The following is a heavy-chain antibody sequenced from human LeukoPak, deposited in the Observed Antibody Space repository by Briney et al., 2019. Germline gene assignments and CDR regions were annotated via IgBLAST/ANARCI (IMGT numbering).Heavy chain of an antibody. CDR2: IYYSGST. D-gene: IGHD6-19*01. J-gene: IGHJ4*02. CDR1: GGSISSSSYY. V-gene: IGHV4-39*01. Sequence: SETLSLTCTVSGGSISSSSYYWGWIRQPPGKGLEWIGSIYYSGSTYYNPSLKSRVTISVDTSKNQFSLKLSSVTAADTAVYYCEEQWLGGWGQGTLVTVSS. CDR3: EEQWLGG.